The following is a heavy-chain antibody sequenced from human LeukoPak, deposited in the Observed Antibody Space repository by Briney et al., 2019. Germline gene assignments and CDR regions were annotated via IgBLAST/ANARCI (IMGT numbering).Heavy chain of an antibody. Sequence: SETLSLTCAVYGGSFSGYYWSWIRQPPGKGLEWIGEINHSGSTNYNPSLKSRVTISVDTSKNQFSLKLSSVTAADTAVYYCARPSLPFMITFGGVLGYYFDYWGQGTLVTVSS. J-gene: IGHJ4*02. V-gene: IGHV4-34*01. CDR1: GGSFSGYY. CDR3: ARPSLPFMITFGGVLGYYFDY. D-gene: IGHD3-16*02. CDR2: INHSGST.